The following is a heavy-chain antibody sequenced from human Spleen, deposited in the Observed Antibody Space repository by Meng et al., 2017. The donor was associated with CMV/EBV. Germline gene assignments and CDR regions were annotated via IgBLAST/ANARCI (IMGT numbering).Heavy chain of an antibody. V-gene: IGHV3-30*02. J-gene: IGHJ4*02. D-gene: IGHD1-1*01. CDR1: GFRFRSYA. CDR3: AKDPSPTGGLFY. Sequence: GESLKISCSASGFRFRSYAMHWIRQAPGKGLEWVVFIGYDGTNKYYADSVKGRFTVSRDNSEDTLYLHVNSLRLDDTAVYYCAKDPSPTGGLFYWGQGTLVTVSS. CDR2: IGYDGTNK.